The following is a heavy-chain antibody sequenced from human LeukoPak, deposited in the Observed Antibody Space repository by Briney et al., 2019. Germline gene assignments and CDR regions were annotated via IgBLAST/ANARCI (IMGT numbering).Heavy chain of an antibody. Sequence: ASVKVSCKASGYTFINHGISWVRQAPGQGLEWMGWISGYNGNTDYAQKLQDRVTMTTDIATSTAYMDLRSLRSDDTAVYYCVRGKLPIAARTNDAFDIWGQGTMVTVSS. D-gene: IGHD6-6*01. CDR1: GYTFINHG. V-gene: IGHV1-18*01. J-gene: IGHJ3*02. CDR3: VRGKLPIAARTNDAFDI. CDR2: ISGYNGNT.